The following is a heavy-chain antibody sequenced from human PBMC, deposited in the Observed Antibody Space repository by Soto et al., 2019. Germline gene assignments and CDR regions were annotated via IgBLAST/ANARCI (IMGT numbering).Heavy chain of an antibody. D-gene: IGHD3-22*01. CDR1: GYTFTSHD. V-gene: IGHV1-8*01. CDR2: MNPNSGNT. J-gene: IGHJ4*02. CDR3: LYYDKSGADEN. Sequence: QVQLVQSGAEVKKPGASVKVSCKTSGYTFTSHDINWVRQATGQGPEWMGWMNPNSGNTGYAQKFQGRVTMTRDTSISTAYMELSSLRSEDTAVYYCLYYDKSGADENWGQGTLVTVSS.